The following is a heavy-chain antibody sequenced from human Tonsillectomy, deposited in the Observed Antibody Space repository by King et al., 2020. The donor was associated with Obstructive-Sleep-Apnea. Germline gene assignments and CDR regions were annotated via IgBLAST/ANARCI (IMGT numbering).Heavy chain of an antibody. Sequence: QLQESGPRLVKPSETLSLTCTVSGDSITSYYWSWIWQPPGKGLEWIGYIYGSGSTKYNPSLKSRVTISVDASKNQFSLKLSSVTAADSAVYYCARLGVLRYFDWPYYFDNWGQGILVTVSS. V-gene: IGHV4-59*01. CDR3: ARLGVLRYFDWPYYFDN. CDR1: GDSITSYY. D-gene: IGHD3-9*01. J-gene: IGHJ4*02. CDR2: IYGSGST.